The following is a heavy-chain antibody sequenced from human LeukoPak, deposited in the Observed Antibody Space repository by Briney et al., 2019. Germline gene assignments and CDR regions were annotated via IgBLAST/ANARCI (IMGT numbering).Heavy chain of an antibody. V-gene: IGHV1-2*02. CDR3: ARDLGSTIIVGGDAFDL. J-gene: IGHJ3*01. CDR1: GYTFSDYY. CDR2: MNPNSGGT. Sequence: ASVKVSCKASGYTFSDYYLHWARQAPGQGLEWMGWMNPNSGGTNYAQKFQGRITMTGDTSTAYLELSRPRSDDTAVYYCARDLGSTIIVGGDAFDLWGQGTMVTVSS. D-gene: IGHD3-22*01.